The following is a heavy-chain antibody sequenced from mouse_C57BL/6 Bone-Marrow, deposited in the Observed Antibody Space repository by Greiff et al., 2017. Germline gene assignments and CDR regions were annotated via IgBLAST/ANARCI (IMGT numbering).Heavy chain of an antibody. CDR2: INSDGGST. Sequence: DVKLQESGGGLVQPGESLKLSCESNEYEFPSHDMSWVRKTPEKRLELVAAINSDGGSTYYPDTMERRFIISRDNTKKTQYLQMSSLRSEDTALYYCASPYSNYDFDYWGQGTTLTVSS. V-gene: IGHV5-2*01. D-gene: IGHD2-5*01. CDR3: ASPYSNYDFDY. CDR1: EYEFPSHD. J-gene: IGHJ2*01.